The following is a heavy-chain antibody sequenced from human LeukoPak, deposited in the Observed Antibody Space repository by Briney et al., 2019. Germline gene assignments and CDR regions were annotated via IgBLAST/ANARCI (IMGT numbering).Heavy chain of an antibody. CDR3: ARDVLGYCSSTSCPPAENWFDP. D-gene: IGHD2-2*01. J-gene: IGHJ5*02. CDR2: IYTSGST. Sequence: SETLSLTCTVSGGSISSYYWSWIRQPAGKGLGWIGRIYTSGSTNYNPSLKSRVTMSVDTSKNQFSLKLSSVTAADTAVYYCARDVLGYCSSTSCPPAENWFDPWGQGTLVTVSS. CDR1: GGSISSYY. V-gene: IGHV4-4*07.